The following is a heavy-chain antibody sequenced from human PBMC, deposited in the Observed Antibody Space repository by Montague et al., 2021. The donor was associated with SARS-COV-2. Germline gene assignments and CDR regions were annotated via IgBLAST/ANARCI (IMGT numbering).Heavy chain of an antibody. Sequence: SETLSLTCTVSGKSISPYYWSWIRQAPGKGLECIGYTSYGGSTEYNPSLKSRVTISIDTSKNQFSLKLSSVTAADTAVYYCARWGEYYDSPYYYYAMDVWGQGTTVTVS. CDR2: TSYGGST. J-gene: IGHJ6*02. CDR3: ARWGEYYDSPYYYYAMDV. CDR1: GKSISPYY. D-gene: IGHD3-3*01. V-gene: IGHV4-59*12.